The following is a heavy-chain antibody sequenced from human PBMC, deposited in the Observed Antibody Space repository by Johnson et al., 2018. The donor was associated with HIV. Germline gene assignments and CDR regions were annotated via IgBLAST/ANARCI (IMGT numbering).Heavy chain of an antibody. J-gene: IGHJ3*02. D-gene: IGHD3-22*01. CDR1: GFTVSSNY. CDR3: ARNLLFDFDSSPYSDPRPVAFDI. CDR2: VYNSGPT. V-gene: IGHV3-66*01. Sequence: VQLVESGGGLVQPGRSLRLSCAASGFTVSSNYMSWVRQAPGKGLEWVSVVYNSGPTYYGDSVKGRFTISRDNSKNTLYLQMNSLRAEDTAVYYCARNLLFDFDSSPYSDPRPVAFDIWGQGTMVTVSS.